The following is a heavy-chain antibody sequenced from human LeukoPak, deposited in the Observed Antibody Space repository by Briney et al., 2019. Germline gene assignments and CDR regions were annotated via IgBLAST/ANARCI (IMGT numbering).Heavy chain of an antibody. CDR2: IYYSGTT. CDR3: ARGVYIAAAQYGY. CDR1: GGSISSYY. J-gene: IGHJ4*02. V-gene: IGHV4-59*01. D-gene: IGHD6-13*01. Sequence: SETLSLTCTVSGGSISSYYWSWIRQPPGKGLEWIGYIYYSGTTNYNPSLKSRVIISVDTSKNQFSLKLSSVTAADTAVYYCARGVYIAAAQYGYWGQGTLVTVSS.